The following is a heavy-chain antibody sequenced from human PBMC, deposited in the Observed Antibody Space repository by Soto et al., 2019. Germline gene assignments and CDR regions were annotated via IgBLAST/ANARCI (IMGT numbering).Heavy chain of an antibody. D-gene: IGHD6-19*01. CDR3: ARHDRVAVAGRGYFQH. V-gene: IGHV4-59*08. Sequence: PSETLSLTCTVSGGSISSYYWSWIRQPPGKGLEWIGYIYYSGSTNYNPSLKSRVTISVDTSKNQFSLKLSSVTAADTAVYYCARHDRVAVAGRGYFQHWGQGTLVTVSS. J-gene: IGHJ1*01. CDR1: GGSISSYY. CDR2: IYYSGST.